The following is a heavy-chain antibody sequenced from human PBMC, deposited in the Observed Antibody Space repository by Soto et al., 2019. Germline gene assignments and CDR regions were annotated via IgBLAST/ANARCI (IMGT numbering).Heavy chain of an antibody. CDR3: AAVLLWFGESPLGPFDP. CDR1: GFTFTSSA. CDR2: IVVGSGNT. J-gene: IGHJ5*02. D-gene: IGHD3-10*01. V-gene: IGHV1-58*02. Sequence: GASVKVSCKASGFTFTSSAMQWVRQARGQRLEWIGWIVVGSGNTNYAQKFQERVTITRDMSTSTAYMELSSLRSEDTAVYYCAAVLLWFGESPLGPFDPWGQGTLVTVSS.